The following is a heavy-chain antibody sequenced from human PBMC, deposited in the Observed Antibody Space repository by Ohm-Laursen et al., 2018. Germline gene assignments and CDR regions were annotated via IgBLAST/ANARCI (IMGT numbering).Heavy chain of an antibody. CDR3: ARDLIVAPYYFDY. Sequence: SLRLSCAASGFTFSSYGMHWVRQAPGKGLEWVAVIWYDGSNKYYADSVKGRFTISRDNSKNTLYLQMNSLRAEDTAVYYCARDLIVAPYYFDYWGQGTLVTVSS. CDR1: GFTFSSYG. D-gene: IGHD3-22*01. CDR2: IWYDGSNK. J-gene: IGHJ4*02. V-gene: IGHV3-33*01.